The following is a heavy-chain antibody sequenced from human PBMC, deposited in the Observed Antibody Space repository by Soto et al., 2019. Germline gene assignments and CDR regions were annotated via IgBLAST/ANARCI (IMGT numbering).Heavy chain of an antibody. V-gene: IGHV1-69*13. J-gene: IGHJ5*02. CDR1: PGTFSNYA. D-gene: IGHD3-16*01. Sequence: SVKVSCKASPGTFSNYALSWVRQAPGQGLEWMGGIIPVLATTNYAQKFQGRVSITADESTSTAYMELSSLRSEDTAVYYCACNWGSSLRNWLDPWGQGTLVTVSS. CDR3: ACNWGSSLRNWLDP. CDR2: IIPVLATT.